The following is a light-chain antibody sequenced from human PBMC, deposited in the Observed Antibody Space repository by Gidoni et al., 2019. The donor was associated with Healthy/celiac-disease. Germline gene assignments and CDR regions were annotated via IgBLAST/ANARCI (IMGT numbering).Light chain of an antibody. Sequence: EIVLTQSPATLSLSPGERATLSCRASQSVSSYLAWYQQKPGQAPRLLIYYASNRATGIPASFSGSGSGTDFTLTISSLEPEDFAVYYCQQRSNWPTFGQGTKLEIK. V-gene: IGKV3-11*01. CDR3: QQRSNWPT. CDR1: QSVSSY. J-gene: IGKJ2*01. CDR2: YAS.